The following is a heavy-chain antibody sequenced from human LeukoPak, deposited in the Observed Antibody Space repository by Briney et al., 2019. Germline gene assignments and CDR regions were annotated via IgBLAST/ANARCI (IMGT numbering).Heavy chain of an antibody. D-gene: IGHD6-13*01. CDR1: GGSISSSSYY. J-gene: IGHJ4*02. Sequence: SETLSLTCTVSGGSISSSSYYWGWIRQPPGKGLEWIGSIYYSGSTYYNPSLKSRVTISVDTSKNQFSLKLSSVTAADTAVYYCARAGLWGSSWYEAYYFDYWGQGTLVTVSS. V-gene: IGHV4-39*01. CDR3: ARAGLWGSSWYEAYYFDY. CDR2: IYYSGST.